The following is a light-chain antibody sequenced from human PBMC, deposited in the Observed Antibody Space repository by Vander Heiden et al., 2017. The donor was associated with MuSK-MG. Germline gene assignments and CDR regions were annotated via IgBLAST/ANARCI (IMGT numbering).Light chain of an antibody. CDR3: QQRYSTPA. V-gene: IGKV1-39*01. CDR2: AAS. J-gene: IGKJ5*01. Sequence: DIQMTQSPSSLSASVGDRVTITCRASQSISSYLNWYQQKPGKAPKLLIYAASSLQSGVPSRFSGSGSGTDCTLTISSLQPEDFATYYCQQRYSTPAFGQGTRLEIK. CDR1: QSISSY.